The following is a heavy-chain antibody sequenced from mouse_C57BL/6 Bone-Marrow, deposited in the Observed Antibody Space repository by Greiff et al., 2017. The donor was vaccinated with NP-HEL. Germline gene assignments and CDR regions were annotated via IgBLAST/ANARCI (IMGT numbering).Heavy chain of an antibody. D-gene: IGHD1-1*01. CDR1: GFTFSSYA. V-gene: IGHV5-4*01. J-gene: IGHJ4*01. CDR3: ASLYGSSLYAMDY. Sequence: EVQVVESGGGLVKPGGSLKLSCAASGFTFSSYAMSWVRQTPEKRLEWVATISDGGSYTYYPDNVKGRFTISRDNAKNNLYLQMSHLKSEDTAMYYCASLYGSSLYAMDYWGQGTSVTVSS. CDR2: ISDGGSYT.